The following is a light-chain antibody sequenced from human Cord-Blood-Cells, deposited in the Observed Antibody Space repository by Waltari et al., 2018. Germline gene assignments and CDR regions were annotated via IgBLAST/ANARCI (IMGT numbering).Light chain of an antibody. CDR2: DVS. J-gene: IGLJ3*02. Sequence: QSALTQPASVSGSSGQSITISCTGTSSDVGGYNYVSWYQQHPGKAPKLMIYDVSNRPSGVSNRLPGSKSGNTASLTISGLQAEDEADYYCSSYTSSSTVFGGGTKLTVL. CDR1: SSDVGGYNY. CDR3: SSYTSSSTV. V-gene: IGLV2-14*03.